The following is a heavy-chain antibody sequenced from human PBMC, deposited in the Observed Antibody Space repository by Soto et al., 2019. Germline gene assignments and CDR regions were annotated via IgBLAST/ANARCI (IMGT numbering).Heavy chain of an antibody. Sequence: GASVKVSCKASGCTFTSSAVQWVRQARGQRLEWIGWIVVGSGNTNYAQKFQEGVTITRDMSTSTAYMELSSLRSEDTAVYYCAAKYYYDSSGWYYFDYWGQGTLVTVSS. D-gene: IGHD3-22*01. CDR1: GCTFTSSA. V-gene: IGHV1-58*01. CDR2: IVVGSGNT. CDR3: AAKYYYDSSGWYYFDY. J-gene: IGHJ4*02.